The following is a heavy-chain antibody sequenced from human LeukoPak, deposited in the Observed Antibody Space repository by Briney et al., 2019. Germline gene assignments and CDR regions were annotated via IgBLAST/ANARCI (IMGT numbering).Heavy chain of an antibody. J-gene: IGHJ6*02. CDR1: GFTFSSYA. CDR2: ISYDGSNK. D-gene: IGHD2-15*01. V-gene: IGHV3-30*04. CDR3: ARDCSGGSRYSGYDYYYYGMDV. Sequence: GGSLRLSCAASGFTFSSYAMHWVRQAPGKGLEGVAVISYDGSNKYYADSVKGRFTISRDNSKNTLYLQMNSLRAEDTAVYYCARDCSGGSRYSGYDYYYYGMDVWGQGTTVTVSS.